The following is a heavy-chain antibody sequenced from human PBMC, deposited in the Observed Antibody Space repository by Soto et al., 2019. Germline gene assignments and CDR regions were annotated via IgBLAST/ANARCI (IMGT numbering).Heavy chain of an antibody. Sequence: GGSLRLSCAGSGFGFSAYAMNWVRQAPGKGLQWVSGLVGSGGDKNYADSVRGRFTVSRDNSKNTLYLQMNSLRDEDTAVYYCAKDRTPQNYYDSSGPFDYWGQGTLVTVSS. V-gene: IGHV3-23*01. CDR2: LVGSGGDK. CDR1: GFGFSAYA. CDR3: AKDRTPQNYYDSSGPFDY. J-gene: IGHJ4*02. D-gene: IGHD3-22*01.